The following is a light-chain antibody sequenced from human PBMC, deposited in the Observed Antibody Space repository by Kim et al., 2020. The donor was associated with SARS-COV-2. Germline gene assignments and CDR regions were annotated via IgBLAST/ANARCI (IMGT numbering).Light chain of an antibody. CDR3: QQFNKFPPIT. CDR1: QGISSA. CDR2: DAS. J-gene: IGKJ5*01. V-gene: IGKV1D-13*01. Sequence: ERVATTSRARQGISSALAWYQPRPGKAPKLLIYDASSLESVVPSRFSGSGAGTDFTLPIGNLHPEDFASYYCQQFNKFPPITFGQGTRLEIK.